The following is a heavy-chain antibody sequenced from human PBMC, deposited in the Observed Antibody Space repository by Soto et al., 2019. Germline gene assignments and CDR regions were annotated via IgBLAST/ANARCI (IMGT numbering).Heavy chain of an antibody. CDR2: ISYDGSNK. V-gene: IGHV3-30*18. J-gene: IGHJ4*02. CDR3: AKDETGPLDY. CDR1: GFTFSSYG. Sequence: GESLKISCAASGFTFSSYGMHWVRQAPGKGLEWVAVISYDGSNKYYADSVKGRFTISRDNSKNTLYLQMNSLRAEDTAVYYCAKDETGPLDYWGQGTLVTVSS.